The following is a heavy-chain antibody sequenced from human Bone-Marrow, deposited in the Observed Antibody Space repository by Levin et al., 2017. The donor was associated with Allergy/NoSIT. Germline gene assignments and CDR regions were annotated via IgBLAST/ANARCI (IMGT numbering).Heavy chain of an antibody. CDR2: IIPIVGIT. CDR1: GGTFSSYL. Sequence: SVKVSCKASGGTFSSYLVHWVRQAPGQGLEWMGRIIPIVGITNYAQKFQGRVTITADKSTSTAYMELSSLTSEDTAVYYCARDWATVTGPRYFHHWGQGTLVTVSS. J-gene: IGHJ1*01. V-gene: IGHV1-69*04. CDR3: ARDWATVTGPRYFHH. D-gene: IGHD6-19*01.